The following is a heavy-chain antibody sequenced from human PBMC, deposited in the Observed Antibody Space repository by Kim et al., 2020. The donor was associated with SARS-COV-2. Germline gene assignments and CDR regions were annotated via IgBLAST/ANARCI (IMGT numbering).Heavy chain of an antibody. J-gene: IGHJ6*02. Sequence: SETLSLTCTVSGGSISSGGYYWSWIRQHPGKGLEWIGYIYYSVSTYYNPSLKSRVTISVDTSKNQFSLKLSSVTAADTAVYYCASPGIAVAGTLSSMDYWGQRTTVTVSS. CDR1: GGSISSGGYY. CDR3: ASPGIAVAGTLSSMDY. D-gene: IGHD6-19*01. V-gene: IGHV4-31*03. CDR2: IYYSVST.